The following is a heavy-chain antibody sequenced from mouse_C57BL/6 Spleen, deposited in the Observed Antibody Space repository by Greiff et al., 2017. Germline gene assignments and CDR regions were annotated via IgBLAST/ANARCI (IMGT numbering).Heavy chain of an antibody. D-gene: IGHD2-1*01. V-gene: IGHV1-15*01. J-gene: IGHJ4*01. CDR1: GYTFTDYE. CDR2: IDPETGGT. Sequence: QVQLQQSGAELVRPGASVTLSCKASGYTFTDYEMHWVKQTPVHGLEWIGAIDPETGGTAYNQKFKGKAILTADKSSSTAYMELRSLTSEDSAVYYCTRHPYGNEGYYYAMDYWGQGTSVTVSS. CDR3: TRHPYGNEGYYYAMDY.